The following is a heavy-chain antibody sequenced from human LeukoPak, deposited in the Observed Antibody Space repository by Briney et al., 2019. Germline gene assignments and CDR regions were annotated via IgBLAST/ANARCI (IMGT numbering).Heavy chain of an antibody. D-gene: IGHD5-18*01. V-gene: IGHV3-74*01. Sequence: TGGSLRLSCAAAGCTFSSYWMHWVRQARGKGLVWVSRINSDGSSTSYADSVKGRFTISRDNAKNTLYLQMNSLRADDTAVYYCARAHQRGLWFDYWGQGTLVTVSS. CDR1: GCTFSSYW. CDR2: INSDGSST. J-gene: IGHJ4*02. CDR3: ARAHQRGLWFDY.